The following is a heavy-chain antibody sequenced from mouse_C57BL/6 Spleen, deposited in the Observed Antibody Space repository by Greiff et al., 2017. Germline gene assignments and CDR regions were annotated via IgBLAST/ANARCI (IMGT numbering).Heavy chain of an antibody. V-gene: IGHV5-9-1*02. CDR3: TREGTGSAWFAY. CDR1: GFTFSSYA. CDR2: ISSGGDYI. J-gene: IGHJ3*01. Sequence: EVKLVESGEGLVKPGGSLKLSCAASGFTFSSYAMSWVRQTPEKRLEWVAYISSGGDYIYYADTVKGRFTISRDNARNTLYLQMSSLKSEDTAMYYCTREGTGSAWFAYWGQGTLVTVSA. D-gene: IGHD4-1*01.